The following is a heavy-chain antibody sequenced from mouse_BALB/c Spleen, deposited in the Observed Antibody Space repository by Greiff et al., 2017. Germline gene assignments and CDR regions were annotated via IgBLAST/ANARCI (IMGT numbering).Heavy chain of an antibody. Sequence: VQLQQSGPELVKPGASVKISCKASGYSFTGYFMNWVKQSHGKSLEWIGRINPYNGDTFYNQKFKGKATLTVDKSSSTAHMELLSLTSEDSAVYYCGTIYYGYDDGYAMDYWGQGTSVTVSS. CDR2: INPYNGDT. V-gene: IGHV1-37*01. CDR3: GTIYYGYDDGYAMDY. D-gene: IGHD2-2*01. CDR1: GYSFTGYF. J-gene: IGHJ4*01.